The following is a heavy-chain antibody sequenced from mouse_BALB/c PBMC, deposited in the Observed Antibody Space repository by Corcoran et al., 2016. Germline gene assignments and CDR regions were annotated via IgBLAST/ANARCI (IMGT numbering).Heavy chain of an antibody. CDR2: INTYTGEP. D-gene: IGHD1-1*01. CDR1: GYTFTNYG. CDR3: ARSGYGSSYWFAY. V-gene: IGHV9-1*02. Sequence: QIQLVQSGPELKKPGETVKISCKASGYTFTNYGMNWVKQAPGKGLKWMGWINTYTGEPTYADDFKGRFAFSLETSASTAYLQINTLKNEDMATYFCARSGYGSSYWFAYWGQGTLVTVSA. J-gene: IGHJ3*01.